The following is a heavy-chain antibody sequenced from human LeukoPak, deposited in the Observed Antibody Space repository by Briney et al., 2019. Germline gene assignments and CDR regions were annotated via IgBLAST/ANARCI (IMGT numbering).Heavy chain of an antibody. CDR2: IYYSGST. CDR1: GGSISSYY. J-gene: IGHJ3*02. CDR3: ARGRFSYAFDI. Sequence: SETLSLTCTVSGGSISSYYWSWIRQPPGKGLEWIGYIYYSGSTNYNPSLKSRVTISVDTSKNQFSLKLSSVTAADTAVYYCARGRFSYAFDIWGQGTMVTVSS. V-gene: IGHV4-59*12.